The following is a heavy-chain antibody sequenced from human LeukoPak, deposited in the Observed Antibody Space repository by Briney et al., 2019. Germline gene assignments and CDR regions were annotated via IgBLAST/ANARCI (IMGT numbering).Heavy chain of an antibody. Sequence: SETPSLTCSVSGGSVSNYYWSWIRQPPGKGLEWIGYVYYTGSTNYNPSLKSRVTMFEDKSKNQFSLRLYSVTVADTAVYYCAGHFAYSSSSYFDYWGQGSLVTVSS. CDR3: AGHFAYSSSSYFDY. D-gene: IGHD6-6*01. CDR2: VYYTGST. J-gene: IGHJ4*02. V-gene: IGHV4-59*08. CDR1: GGSVSNYY.